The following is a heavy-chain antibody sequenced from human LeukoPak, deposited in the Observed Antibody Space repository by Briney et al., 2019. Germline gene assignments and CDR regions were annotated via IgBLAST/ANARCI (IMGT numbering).Heavy chain of an antibody. D-gene: IGHD3-22*01. CDR1: GGTFSSYA. CDR3: ARADYYYDSSGYHYYYYYMDV. J-gene: IGHJ6*03. V-gene: IGHV1-69*13. CDR2: IIPIFGTA. Sequence: ASVKVSCRAPGGTFSSYAISWVRQAPGQGLEWMGGIIPIFGTANYAQKFQGRVTITADESTSTAYMELSSLRSEDTAVYYCARADYYYDSSGYHYYYYYMDVWGKGTTVTISS.